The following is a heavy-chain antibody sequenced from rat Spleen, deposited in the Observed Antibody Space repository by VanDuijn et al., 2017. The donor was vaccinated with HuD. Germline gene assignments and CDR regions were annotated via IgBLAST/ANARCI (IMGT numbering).Heavy chain of an antibody. CDR1: GFTFSNYG. CDR3: ASAFYYDGTYYYGVMDA. V-gene: IGHV5-29*01. J-gene: IGHJ4*01. D-gene: IGHD1-12*02. CDR2: ITQTGDST. Sequence: EVELVESGGGLVQPGRSLKLSCAASGFTFSNYGMAWVRQAPTKGLEWVATITQTGDSTFYPDSVRGRFTISRDNTKNTLYLQMKSLRSEDTALYYCASAFYYDGTYYYGVMDAWGQGVSVTVSS.